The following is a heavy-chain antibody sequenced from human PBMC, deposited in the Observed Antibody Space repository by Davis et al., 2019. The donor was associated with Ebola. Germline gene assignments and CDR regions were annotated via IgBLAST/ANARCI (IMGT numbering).Heavy chain of an antibody. V-gene: IGHV1-69*06. CDR2: IIPIFGTA. Sequence: AASVKVSCKASGGTFSSYAISWVRQAPGQGLEWMGGIIPIFGTANYAQKFQGRVTITADKSTSTAYMELSSLRSEDTAVYYCARAGYCSSTSCYKAYYYYGMDVWGQGTTVTVSS. CDR1: GGTFSSYA. D-gene: IGHD2-2*02. J-gene: IGHJ6*02. CDR3: ARAGYCSSTSCYKAYYYYGMDV.